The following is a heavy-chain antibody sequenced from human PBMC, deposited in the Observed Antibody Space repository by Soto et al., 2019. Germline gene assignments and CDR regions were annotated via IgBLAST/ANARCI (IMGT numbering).Heavy chain of an antibody. Sequence: QVQLVESGGGVVQPGRSLRLSCAASGFTFSSFGMHWVRQAPGKGLECVAFISFDGSNQYYVDSVRGRFIISRDNSKNTLSLQMKNLKAEDTAVYYCAKDTSKYSNNWPAYYGLDVWGQGTTVTVSS. CDR3: AKDTSKYSNNWPAYYGLDV. D-gene: IGHD6-13*01. V-gene: IGHV3-30*18. CDR1: GFTFSSFG. J-gene: IGHJ6*02. CDR2: ISFDGSNQ.